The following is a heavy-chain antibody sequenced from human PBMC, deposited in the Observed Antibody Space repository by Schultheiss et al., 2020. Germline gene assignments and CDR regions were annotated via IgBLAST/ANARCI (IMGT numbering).Heavy chain of an antibody. J-gene: IGHJ3*02. CDR1: GDSISGYY. V-gene: IGHV3-23*01. D-gene: IGHD1-26*01. Sequence: GGSLRLSCAVSGDSISGYYWSWIRQPPGKGLEWVSAISGSGGSTYYADSVKGRFTISRDNSKNTLYLQMNSLRAEDTAVYYCAKIRQRGSWDSDIWGQGTMVTVSS. CDR2: ISGSGGST. CDR3: AKIRQRGSWDSDI.